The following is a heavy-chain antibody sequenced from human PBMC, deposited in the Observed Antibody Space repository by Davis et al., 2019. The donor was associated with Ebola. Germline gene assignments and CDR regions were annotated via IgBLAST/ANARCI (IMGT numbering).Heavy chain of an antibody. V-gene: IGHV5-10-1*01. CDR3: ARHGIVVVPAAVNWFDP. CDR1: GYSFTSYW. J-gene: IGHJ5*02. CDR2: IDPSDSYT. D-gene: IGHD2-2*01. Sequence: GESLKISCKGSGYSFTSYWIGWVRQMPGKGLEWMGRIDPSDSYTNYRPSFQGHVTISADKSISTAYLQWSSLKASDTAMYYCARHGIVVVPAAVNWFDPWGQGTLVTVSS.